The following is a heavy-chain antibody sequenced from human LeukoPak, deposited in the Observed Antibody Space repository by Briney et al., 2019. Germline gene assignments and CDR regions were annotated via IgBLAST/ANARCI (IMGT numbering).Heavy chain of an antibody. D-gene: IGHD1-26*01. Sequence: GGSLRLSCVASGLTFSSYAMSWVRQAPGKGLEWVSTISGSGGSTYYADSVKGRFTISRDNAKNSLYLQIYGLRADDTGVYYCARRVGAIDSWGQGTLVAV. J-gene: IGHJ5*01. V-gene: IGHV3-23*01. CDR2: ISGSGGST. CDR1: GLTFSSYA. CDR3: ARRVGAIDS.